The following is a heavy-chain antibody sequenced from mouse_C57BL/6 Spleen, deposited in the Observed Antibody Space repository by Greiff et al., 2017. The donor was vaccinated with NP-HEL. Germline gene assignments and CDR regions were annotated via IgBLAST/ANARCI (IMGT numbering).Heavy chain of an antibody. CDR3: AYYGTGLAY. J-gene: IGHJ3*01. Sequence: QVQLQQSGPELVKPGASVKISCKASGYAFSSSWMNWVKQRPGKGLEWIGRIYPGDGDTNYNGKFKGKATLTADKSSSTAYMQLSSLTSEDSAVYFCAYYGTGLAYWGQGTLVTVSA. V-gene: IGHV1-82*01. CDR1: GYAFSSSW. D-gene: IGHD1-1*01. CDR2: IYPGDGDT.